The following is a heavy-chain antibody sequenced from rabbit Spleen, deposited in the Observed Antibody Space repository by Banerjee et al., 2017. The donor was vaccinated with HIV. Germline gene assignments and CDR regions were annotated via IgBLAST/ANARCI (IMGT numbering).Heavy chain of an antibody. D-gene: IGHD1-1*01. CDR1: GVSFSSSSY. CDR3: ARDTSSSFSSYGMDL. CDR2: IDNGSSGFT. Sequence: QSLEESGGDLVKPGASLTLTCTASGVSFSSSSYMCWVRQAPGKGLEWIACIDNGSSGFTYFASWAKGRFTISKTSSTTVTLQMTSLTAADTATYFCARDTSSSFSSYGMDLWGPGTLVTVS. V-gene: IGHV1S40*01. J-gene: IGHJ6*01.